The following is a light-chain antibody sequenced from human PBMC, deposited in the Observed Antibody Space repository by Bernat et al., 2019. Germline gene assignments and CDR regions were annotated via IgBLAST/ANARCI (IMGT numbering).Light chain of an antibody. Sequence: QSVLTQPPSASGTPGQRVTISCSGSSSNIGSNYVYWYQQLPGTAPKLLIYSNNQRPSGVPDRFSGSQSGTSASLAISGLRSEDEAAYYCAAWDDSLSGWVFGGGTKLTVL. CDR3: AAWDDSLSGWV. J-gene: IGLJ3*02. CDR1: SSNIGSNY. V-gene: IGLV1-47*02. CDR2: SNN.